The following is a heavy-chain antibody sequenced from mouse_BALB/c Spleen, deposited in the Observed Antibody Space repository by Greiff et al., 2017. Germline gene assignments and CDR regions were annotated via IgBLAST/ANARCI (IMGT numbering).Heavy chain of an antibody. D-gene: IGHD2-1*01. J-gene: IGHJ3*01. CDR2: ISDGGGST. CDR1: GFTFSSYT. V-gene: IGHV5-12-2*01. Sequence: EVQVVESGGGLVQPGGSLKLSCAASGFTFSSYTMSWVRQTPEKRLEWVAYISDGGGSTYYPDTVKGRFTISRDNAKNTLYLQMSSLKSEDTAMYYCARQEDGNYAIAYWGQGTLVTVSA. CDR3: ARQEDGNYAIAY.